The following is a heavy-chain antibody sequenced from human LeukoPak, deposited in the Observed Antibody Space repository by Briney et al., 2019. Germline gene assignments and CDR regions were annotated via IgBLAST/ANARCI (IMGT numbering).Heavy chain of an antibody. CDR3: ARDGYFDH. V-gene: IGHV1-2*02. CDR2: INPNSSGT. CDR1: GYTFTGYY. Sequence: GASVKVSCKASGYTFTGYYMHWVRQAPGQGLEWMGWINPNSSGTNYAPKFQGRVTVTRDTSITTAYMELSSLRSDDTAVYYCARDGYFDHWGQGTLVTVSS. J-gene: IGHJ4*02.